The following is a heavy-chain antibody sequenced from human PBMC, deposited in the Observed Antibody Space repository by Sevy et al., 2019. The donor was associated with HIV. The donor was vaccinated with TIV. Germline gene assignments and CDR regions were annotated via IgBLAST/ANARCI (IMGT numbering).Heavy chain of an antibody. V-gene: IGHV3-49*03. J-gene: IGHJ4*02. CDR1: GFTFGDYA. D-gene: IGHD3-9*01. Sequence: GEPLKISCTASGFTFGDYAMSWFRQAPGKGLEWVGFIRSKAYGGTTEYAASVKGRFTISRDDSKSIAYLQMNSLKTEDTAVYYCTRVGGRDWLTDYWGQGTLVTVSS. CDR2: IRSKAYGGTT. CDR3: TRVGGRDWLTDY.